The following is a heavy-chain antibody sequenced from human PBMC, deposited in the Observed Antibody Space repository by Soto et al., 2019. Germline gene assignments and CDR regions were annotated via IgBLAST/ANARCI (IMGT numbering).Heavy chain of an antibody. CDR3: ARHGSGYDPKLYDY. CDR1: GCSISSYF. D-gene: IGHD5-12*01. Sequence: SETLSLTCTVSGCSISSYFWSWIRQPPGKGLEWIGYIYYSGGTNYNPSLKSRVAISVDTSKNQFSLKLSSVTAADTAVYYCARHGSGYDPKLYDYWGQGTLVT. J-gene: IGHJ4*02. CDR2: IYYSGGT. V-gene: IGHV4-59*01.